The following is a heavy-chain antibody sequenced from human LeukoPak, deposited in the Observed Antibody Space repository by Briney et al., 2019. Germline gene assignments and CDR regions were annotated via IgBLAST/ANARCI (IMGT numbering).Heavy chain of an antibody. D-gene: IGHD1-1*01. J-gene: IGHJ5*02. CDR3: ARAYNWNDVFETWFDP. CDR2: IYTSGST. CDR1: GGSFSGYY. V-gene: IGHV4-4*07. Sequence: PSETLSLTCAVCGGSFSGYYWSWIRQPAGKGLEWIGRIYTSGSTNYNPSLKSRVTMSVDTSKNQFSLKLSSVTAADTAVYYCARAYNWNDVFETWFDPWGQGTLVTVSS.